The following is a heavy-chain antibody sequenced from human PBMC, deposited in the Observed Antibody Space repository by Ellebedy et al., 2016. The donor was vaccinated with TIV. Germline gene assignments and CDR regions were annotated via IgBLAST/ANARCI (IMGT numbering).Heavy chain of an antibody. CDR2: INAGNGST. Sequence: AASVKVSCKASGYTFTSYAMHWVRQAPGQRLEWMGWINAGNGSTKYSQKFQGRVTITRDTSANTAYMELSSLRSEDTAVYYCARGRGDGYNLNLYYWGQGALVSVSS. D-gene: IGHD5-24*01. CDR3: ARGRGDGYNLNLYY. V-gene: IGHV1-3*01. J-gene: IGHJ4*02. CDR1: GYTFTSYA.